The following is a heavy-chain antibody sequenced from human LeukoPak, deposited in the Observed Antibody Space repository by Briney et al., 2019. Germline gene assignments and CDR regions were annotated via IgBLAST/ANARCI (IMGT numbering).Heavy chain of an antibody. CDR1: GYTLTELS. Sequence: ASVKVSCKVSGYTLTELSMNWVRQAPGKGLEWMGGFDPEEGETIYAQKFQGRVTMTEDTSTDTAYMQLSSLRSEDTAVYYCATDLGMILVPDALDMWGQGTMVTVSS. V-gene: IGHV1-24*01. J-gene: IGHJ3*02. CDR3: ATDLGMILVPDALDM. CDR2: FDPEEGET. D-gene: IGHD3-22*01.